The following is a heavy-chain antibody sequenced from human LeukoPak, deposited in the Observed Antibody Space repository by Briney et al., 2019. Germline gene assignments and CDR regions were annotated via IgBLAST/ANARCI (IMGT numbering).Heavy chain of an antibody. Sequence: SETLSLTCIVSGGSISSGGYYWSCIRQPPGKGLECIGYISHSGSAYYNPSLKSRVTISVDRSKNQFSLKLTSVTAADTAVYYCARVGYCTNGVCLFDYWGQGTLVTVSS. CDR2: ISHSGSA. CDR3: ARVGYCTNGVCLFDY. V-gene: IGHV4-30-2*01. D-gene: IGHD2-8*01. J-gene: IGHJ4*02. CDR1: GGSISSGGYY.